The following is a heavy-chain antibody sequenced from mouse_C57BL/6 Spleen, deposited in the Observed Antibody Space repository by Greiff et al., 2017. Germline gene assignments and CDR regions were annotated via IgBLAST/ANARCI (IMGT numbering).Heavy chain of an antibody. Sequence: QVQLKESGAELAKPGASVKLSCKASGYTFTSYWMHWVKQRPGQGLEWIGYINPSSGYTKYNQKFKDKATLTADKSSSTAYLQLSSLTYEDSAVYYCARSEATALDVWGTGTTVTVSS. D-gene: IGHD1-2*01. CDR1: GYTFTSYW. CDR3: ARSEATALDV. V-gene: IGHV1-7*01. CDR2: INPSSGYT. J-gene: IGHJ1*03.